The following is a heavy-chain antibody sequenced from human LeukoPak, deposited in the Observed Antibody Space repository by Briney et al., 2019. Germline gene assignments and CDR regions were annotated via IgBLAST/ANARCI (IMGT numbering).Heavy chain of an antibody. CDR2: INHSGST. J-gene: IGHJ4*02. Sequence: SETLSLTCAVYGGSFSGYYWSWIRQPPGKGLEWIGEINHSGSTNYNPSLKSRVTISVDTSKNQFPLKLSSVTAADTAVYYCASQGGVTGTYVTRGVDYWGQGTLVTVSS. D-gene: IGHD1-7*01. V-gene: IGHV4-34*01. CDR1: GGSFSGYY. CDR3: ASQGGVTGTYVTRGVDY.